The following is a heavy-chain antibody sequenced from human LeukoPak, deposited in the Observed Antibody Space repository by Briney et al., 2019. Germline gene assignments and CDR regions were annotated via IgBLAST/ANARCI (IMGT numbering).Heavy chain of an antibody. Sequence: ASVKVSCKASGYTFTSYDINWVRPATGQGLEWMGWMNPNSGNTGYAQKFQGRVTMTRNTSISTAYMELSSLRSEDTAVYYCARASLDVDTAMVYYYYGMDVWGQGTTVTVSS. V-gene: IGHV1-8*01. J-gene: IGHJ6*02. CDR2: MNPNSGNT. CDR1: GYTFTSYD. CDR3: ARASLDVDTAMVYYYYGMDV. D-gene: IGHD5-18*01.